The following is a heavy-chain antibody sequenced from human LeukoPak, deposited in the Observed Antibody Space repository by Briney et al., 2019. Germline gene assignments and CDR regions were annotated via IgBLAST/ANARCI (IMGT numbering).Heavy chain of an antibody. D-gene: IGHD4-23*01. CDR1: GFTLSSYS. V-gene: IGHV3-48*02. CDR2: ISSSSSTI. CDR3: ARDHGTTVVTPAPSDY. Sequence: GGSLRLSCAASGFTLSSYSMSWVRQPPGKGLEWVSYISSSSSTIYYADSVKGRFTISRDIAKNSVYLQVNSLRDEDTAVYFCARDHGTTVVTPAPSDYWGQGTLVTVSS. J-gene: IGHJ4*02.